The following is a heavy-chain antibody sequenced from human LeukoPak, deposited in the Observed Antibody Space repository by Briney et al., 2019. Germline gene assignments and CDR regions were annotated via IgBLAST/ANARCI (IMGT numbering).Heavy chain of an antibody. CDR3: VGGYYDSSGYPNY. J-gene: IGHJ4*02. D-gene: IGHD3-22*01. CDR1: GYTFTNYY. V-gene: IGHV1-46*01. Sequence: ASVKVSCKASGYTFTNYYLHWVRQAPGQGLEWMGFINPAGGSTSYAQKFQGRVTMTRATSTSTVYMELSSLRSDDTAVYYCVGGYYDSSGYPNYWGQGTLVTVSS. CDR2: INPAGGST.